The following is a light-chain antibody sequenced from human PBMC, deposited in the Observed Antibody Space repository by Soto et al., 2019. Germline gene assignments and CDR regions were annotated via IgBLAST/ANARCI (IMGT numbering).Light chain of an antibody. Sequence: DIQMTQSPSSLSASVGDRVTITCRASQGISNYLAWYQQKPGKVPKLLIYAASTFQSGVPSRLSGSGSGTEFTLTMSSLQPEDVATYYCQEYNSAPWTFGQGTNVEIK. CDR1: QGISNY. CDR2: AAS. J-gene: IGKJ1*01. CDR3: QEYNSAPWT. V-gene: IGKV1-27*01.